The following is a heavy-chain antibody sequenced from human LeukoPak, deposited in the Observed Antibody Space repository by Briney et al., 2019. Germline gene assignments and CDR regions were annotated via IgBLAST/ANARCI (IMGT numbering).Heavy chain of an antibody. D-gene: IGHD6-19*01. CDR1: GYTFTGYF. CDR3: ARDPIAVAGAHYFDY. J-gene: IGHJ4*02. CDR2: ISAYNGNT. Sequence: GASVKVSCKTSGYTFTGYFIHWVRQAPGQGLEWMGWISAYNGNTNYAQKLQGRVTMTTDTSTSTAYMELRSLRSDDTAVYYCARDPIAVAGAHYFDYWGQGTLVTVSS. V-gene: IGHV1-18*04.